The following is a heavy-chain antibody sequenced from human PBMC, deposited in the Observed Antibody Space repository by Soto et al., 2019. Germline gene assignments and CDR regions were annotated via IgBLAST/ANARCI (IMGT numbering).Heavy chain of an antibody. CDR3: RGFWRGQGWFDP. CDR2: IKNKTDGGTT. V-gene: IGHV3-15*01. D-gene: IGHD3-3*01. J-gene: IGHJ5*02. CDR1: GFTFSSAW. Sequence: EVQLVESGGDLVKPGGSLRLSCAAYGFTFSSAWMSWVRQAPGKGLEWVGHIKNKTDGGTTEYGAPVKGRFTISRDDSQNTLYLQMNSLKTADTGVYFCRGFWRGQGWFDPWGQGTLVTVSS.